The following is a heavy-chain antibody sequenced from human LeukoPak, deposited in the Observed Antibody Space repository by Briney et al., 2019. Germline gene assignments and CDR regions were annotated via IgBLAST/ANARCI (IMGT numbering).Heavy chain of an antibody. D-gene: IGHD3-22*01. CDR2: INLDGSEK. V-gene: IGHV3-7*01. CDR1: GFIFSTSW. Sequence: GGSLRLSCTASGFIFSTSWMTWVRQAPGKGLEWVANINLDGSEKYYVDSVKGRFTISRDNAKNSLYLQMNTLRAEDTAVYYCASPYDSNAFDIWGQGTMVTVSS. J-gene: IGHJ3*02. CDR3: ASPYDSNAFDI.